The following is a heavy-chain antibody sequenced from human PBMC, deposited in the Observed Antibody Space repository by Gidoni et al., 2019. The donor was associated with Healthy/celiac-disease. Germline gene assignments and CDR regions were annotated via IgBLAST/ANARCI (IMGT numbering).Heavy chain of an antibody. V-gene: IGHV3-23*01. CDR1: GFTFSSYA. Sequence: EVQLLESGGGLVQPGGSLRLSCAASGFTFSSYAMSWVRQAPGKGLEWVSAISGSGGSTYYADSVKGRFTISRDNSKNTLYLQMNSLRAEDTAVYYCAKDRHGGVYAIYYYYYGMDVWGQGTTVTVSS. J-gene: IGHJ6*02. CDR3: AKDRHGGVYAIYYYYYGMDV. CDR2: ISGSGGST. D-gene: IGHD2-8*01.